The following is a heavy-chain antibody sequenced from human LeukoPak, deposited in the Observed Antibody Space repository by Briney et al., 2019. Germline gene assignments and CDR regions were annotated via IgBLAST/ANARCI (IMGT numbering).Heavy chain of an antibody. V-gene: IGHV4-34*01. CDR1: GGSFSGYY. CDR3: ARALTTSNRFDY. J-gene: IGHJ4*02. D-gene: IGHD4-11*01. Sequence: PSETLSLTCAVYGGSFSGYYWSWIRQPPGNGLEWIGETNHSGSTNYNPSLKSRVTISVDTSKNQFSLKLSSVTAADTAVYYCARALTTSNRFDYWGQGTLVTVSS. CDR2: TNHSGST.